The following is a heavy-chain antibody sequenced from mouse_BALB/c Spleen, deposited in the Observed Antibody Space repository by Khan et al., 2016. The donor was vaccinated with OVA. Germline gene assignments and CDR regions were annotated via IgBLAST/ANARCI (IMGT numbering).Heavy chain of an antibody. V-gene: IGHV1-5*01. CDR1: GYSFTNYW. CDR3: KSCSDYYYFDY. Sequence: VQLKQSGPVLARPGASVKMSCKASGYSFTNYWMHWVKQRPGQGLEWIGGIYTENSETRYTQKFKGKAKLTVVTSSSNAYMDVDSLTNVDSAVDFCKSCSDYYYFDYWGQGTLLTVSS. CDR2: IYTENSET. J-gene: IGHJ3*01. D-gene: IGHD1-1*01.